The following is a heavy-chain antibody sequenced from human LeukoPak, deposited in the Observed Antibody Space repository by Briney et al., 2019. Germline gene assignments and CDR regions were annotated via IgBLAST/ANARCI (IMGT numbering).Heavy chain of an antibody. V-gene: IGHV4-34*01. CDR3: ARDPTTVVTTPYYFDF. Sequence: TSETLSLTCAVHGGSFSGYHWSWIRQSPGKGLEWIGEINDGGHTNYNPSLESRVTISVDTSKKQFSLKLNSVTAADTAVYYCARDPTTVVTTPYYFDFWGQGTLVTVSS. J-gene: IGHJ4*02. CDR2: INDGGHT. CDR1: GGSFSGYH. D-gene: IGHD4-23*01.